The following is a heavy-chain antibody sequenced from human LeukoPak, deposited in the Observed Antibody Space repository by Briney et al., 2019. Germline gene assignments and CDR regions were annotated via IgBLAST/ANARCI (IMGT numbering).Heavy chain of an antibody. CDR3: ARQIWSSGWLFDY. V-gene: IGHV6-1*01. J-gene: IGHJ4*02. CDR1: GDSVSSNSAA. D-gene: IGHD6-19*01. CDR2: TYYRSKWYN. Sequence: SQTLSLTCAISGDSVSSNSAAWNWTRQSPSRGLEWLGRTYYRSKWYNDYAVSVKSRITINPDTSKNQFSLQLNSVTPEDTAVYYCARQIWSSGWLFDYWGQGTLVTVSS.